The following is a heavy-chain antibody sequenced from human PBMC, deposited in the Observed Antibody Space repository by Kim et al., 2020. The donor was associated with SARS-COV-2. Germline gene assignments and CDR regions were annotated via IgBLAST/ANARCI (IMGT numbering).Heavy chain of an antibody. Sequence: ADSVKGRLIISRDHSKNTRYLQMNSLRAGDTAVYYCATVVFYYDAGYFKNWGQGTLVIVSS. J-gene: IGHJ1*01. V-gene: IGHV3-30*07. D-gene: IGHD3-22*01. CDR3: ATVVFYYDAGYFKN.